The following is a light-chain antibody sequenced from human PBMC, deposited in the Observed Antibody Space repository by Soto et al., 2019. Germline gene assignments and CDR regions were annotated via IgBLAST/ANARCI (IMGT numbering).Light chain of an antibody. J-gene: IGLJ1*01. CDR2: SNN. CDR3: AAWDDSLNGPYV. V-gene: IGLV1-44*01. CDR1: SSNIGINS. Sequence: QSVLTQPPSASGTPGQRVTISCSGSSSNIGINSVNWYQQLPGTAPKLLIYSNNQRPSGVPDRFSGSKSGTSASLALSGLQSEDEADYYCAAWDDSLNGPYVFGTGTKLTVL.